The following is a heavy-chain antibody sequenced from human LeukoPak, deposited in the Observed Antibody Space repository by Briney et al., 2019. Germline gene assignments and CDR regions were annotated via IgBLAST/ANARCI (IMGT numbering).Heavy chain of an antibody. J-gene: IGHJ6*03. CDR2: INPNSGGT. Sequence: ASVKVSCKASGYTFTGYYMHWVRQAPGQGLEWMGWINPNSGGTNYAQKFQGRVTMTRDTSISTAYMELSRLRSDGTAVYYCARGIVVVTAIHNYMDVWGKGTTVTVSS. V-gene: IGHV1-2*02. CDR1: GYTFTGYY. D-gene: IGHD2-21*02. CDR3: ARGIVVVTAIHNYMDV.